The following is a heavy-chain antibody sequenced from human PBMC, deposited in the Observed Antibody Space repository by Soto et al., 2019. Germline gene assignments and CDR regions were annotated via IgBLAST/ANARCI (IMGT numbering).Heavy chain of an antibody. CDR3: ARDHAYYDISI. D-gene: IGHD3-9*01. V-gene: IGHV1-69*04. J-gene: IGHJ4*02. CDR1: GGTFSSYT. Sequence: ASVKVSCKASGGTFSSYTISCVRQAPGQGLEWMGRIIPILGIANYAQKFQGRVTITADKSTSTAYMELSSLRSEDTAVYYCARDHAYYDISIWGQGTLVTVSS. CDR2: IIPILGIA.